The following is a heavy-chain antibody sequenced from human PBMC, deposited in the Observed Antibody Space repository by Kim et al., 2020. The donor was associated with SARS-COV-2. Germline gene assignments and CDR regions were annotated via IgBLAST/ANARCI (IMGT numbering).Heavy chain of an antibody. V-gene: IGHV3-21*01. CDR1: GFTFSSYS. J-gene: IGHJ4*02. Sequence: GGSLRRSCAASGFTFSSYSMNWVRQAPGKGLEWVSSISSSSSYIYYADSVKGRFTISRDNAKNSLYLQMNSLRAEDTAVYYCARTRDGGWSYLDYWGQGTLGTVSS. CDR3: ARTRDGGWSYLDY. CDR2: ISSSSSYI. D-gene: IGHD6-19*01.